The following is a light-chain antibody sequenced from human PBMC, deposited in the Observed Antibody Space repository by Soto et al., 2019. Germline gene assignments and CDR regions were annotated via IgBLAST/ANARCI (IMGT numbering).Light chain of an antibody. V-gene: IGKV3-11*01. Sequence: EIVLTQSPATLSLSPGERATLSCRASQSVSSYLAWYQQKPGQAPRLLIYDASNRATGIPARFSGSGSGTDXXXXXXXXXXXXXXVYYCQQRSNWPITFGQGTRLEIK. CDR3: QQRSNWPIT. J-gene: IGKJ5*01. CDR1: QSVSSY. CDR2: DAS.